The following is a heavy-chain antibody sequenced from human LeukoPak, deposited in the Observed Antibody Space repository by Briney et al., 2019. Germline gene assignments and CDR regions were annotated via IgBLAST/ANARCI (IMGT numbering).Heavy chain of an antibody. V-gene: IGHV3-66*02. CDR1: GFTVSNNY. D-gene: IGHD3-16*01. Sequence: GGSLRLSCAASGFTVSNNYISWVRQAPGKGLEWVSVIQSDGSTYYADSVRGRFTISRDNSKNTLYLQMNSLRAEDTAVYYCTRGGAFDIWGQGPMVTVSS. CDR3: TRGGAFDI. J-gene: IGHJ3*02. CDR2: IQSDGST.